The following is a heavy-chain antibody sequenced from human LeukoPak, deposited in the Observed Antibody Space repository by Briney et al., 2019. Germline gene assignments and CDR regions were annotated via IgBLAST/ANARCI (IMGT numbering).Heavy chain of an antibody. J-gene: IGHJ4*02. CDR3: AGHHPRNTVDF. Sequence: SETLSLTCSVSGGSISGRRYYWGWIRQPPGKGLEWIAYISDIGSINYNPSLKSRVTISLDTSKNQFSLKLSSVTAADTAVYYCAGHHPRNTVDFWGQGTLVTVSS. CDR1: GGSISGRRYY. CDR2: ISDIGSI. D-gene: IGHD2/OR15-2a*01. V-gene: IGHV4-61*05.